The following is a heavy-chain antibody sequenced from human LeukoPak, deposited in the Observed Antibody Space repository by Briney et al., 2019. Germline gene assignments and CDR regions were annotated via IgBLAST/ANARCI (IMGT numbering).Heavy chain of an antibody. Sequence: ASVKVSCEASGYTFTSYDINWVRQATGQGLEWMGWMNPNSGNTGYAQKFQGRVTMTRDTSISTAYMELSSLTSEDTAVYYCARNVPSTGDFVYWGQGTLVTVSS. CDR1: GYTFTSYD. CDR2: MNPNSGNT. D-gene: IGHD3-10*01. V-gene: IGHV1-8*01. J-gene: IGHJ4*02. CDR3: ARNVPSTGDFVY.